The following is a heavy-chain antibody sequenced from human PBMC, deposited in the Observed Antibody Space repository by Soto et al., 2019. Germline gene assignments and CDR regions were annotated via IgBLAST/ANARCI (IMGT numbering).Heavy chain of an antibody. CDR3: AKSDYYDSSGYPQYFDY. CDR2: IIPIFGTA. CDR1: GGTFGSYA. Sequence: QVQLVQSGAEVKKPGSSVKVSCKASGGTFGSYAISWVRQAPGQGLEWMGGIIPIFGTANYAQKFQGRVTITADESTSTAYMELSSLRSEDTAVYYCAKSDYYDSSGYPQYFDYWGQGTLVTVSS. J-gene: IGHJ4*02. V-gene: IGHV1-69*01. D-gene: IGHD3-22*01.